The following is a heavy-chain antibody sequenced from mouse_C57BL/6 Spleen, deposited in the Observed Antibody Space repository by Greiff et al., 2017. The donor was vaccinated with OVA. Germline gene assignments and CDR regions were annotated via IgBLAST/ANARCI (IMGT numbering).Heavy chain of an antibody. V-gene: IGHV1-72*01. CDR3: ARDYGSNYEFAY. J-gene: IGHJ3*01. Sequence: QVQLKQPGAELVKPGASVKLSCKASGYTFTSYWMHWVKQRPGRGLEWIGRIDPNSGGTKYNEKFKSKATLTVDKPSSTAYMQLSSLTSEDSAVYCCARDYGSNYEFAYWGQGTLVTVSA. D-gene: IGHD1-1*01. CDR2: IDPNSGGT. CDR1: GYTFTSYW.